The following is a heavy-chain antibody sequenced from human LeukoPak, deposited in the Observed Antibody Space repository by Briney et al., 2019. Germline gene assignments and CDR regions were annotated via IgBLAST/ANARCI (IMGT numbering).Heavy chain of an antibody. V-gene: IGHV3-21*01. CDR2: ISSSSSYI. Sequence: RGSLRLSCAASGFTFSSYSMNWVRQAPGKGLEWVSSISSSSSYIYYADSVKGRFTISRDNAKNSLYLQMNSLRAEDTAVYYCARDVERLAQMPYYFDYWGQGAPVTVSS. CDR1: GFTFSSYS. CDR3: ARDVERLAQMPYYFDY. J-gene: IGHJ4*02. D-gene: IGHD1-1*01.